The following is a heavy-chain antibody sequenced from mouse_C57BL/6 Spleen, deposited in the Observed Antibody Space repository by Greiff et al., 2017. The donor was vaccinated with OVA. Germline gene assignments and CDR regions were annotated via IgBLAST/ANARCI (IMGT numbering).Heavy chain of an antibody. CDR2: IDPSDSYT. J-gene: IGHJ1*03. CDR1: GYTFTSYW. CDR3: ARRDYGSWYFDV. Sequence: QVQLQQPGAELVMPGASVKLSCKASGYTFTSYWMPWVKQRPGQGLEWIGEIDPSDSYTNYNQKFKGKSTLTVDKSSSTAYMQLSSLTSEDSAVYYCARRDYGSWYFDVWGTGTTVTVTS. D-gene: IGHD1-1*01. V-gene: IGHV1-69*01.